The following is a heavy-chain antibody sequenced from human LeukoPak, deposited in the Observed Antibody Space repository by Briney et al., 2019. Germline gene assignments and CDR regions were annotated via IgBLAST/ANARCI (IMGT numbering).Heavy chain of an antibody. CDR3: ARHALYCCCTMFCVFFLCCRGV. CDR1: GYSFTSYW. J-gene: IGHJ6*01. Sequence: GESLKISCKGSGYSFTSYWIGWVRQMPGKGLEWMGIIYPGDSDTRYSPSFQGQVTISADKSISTAYLQWSSLNASDTAMYYCARHALYCCCTMFCVFFLCCRGVGGRGTTVSVSS. V-gene: IGHV5-51*01. CDR2: IYPGDSDT. D-gene: IGHD2-2*01.